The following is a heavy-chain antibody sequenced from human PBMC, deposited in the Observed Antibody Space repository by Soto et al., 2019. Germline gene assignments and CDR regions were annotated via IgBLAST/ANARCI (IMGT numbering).Heavy chain of an antibody. CDR2: IGTKADP. V-gene: IGHV3-13*05. CDR3: ARSPSGSFPSGNAFDL. CDR1: GFTFSTYD. Sequence: GGSLRLSCAASGFTFSTYDMFWVRQGTGKGLEWVSAIGTKADPFYPDSVKGRFTISRENAKNSLYLQMNSLRAGDTAVYYCARSPSGSFPSGNAFDLWGQGTMVTVS. J-gene: IGHJ3*01. D-gene: IGHD1-26*01.